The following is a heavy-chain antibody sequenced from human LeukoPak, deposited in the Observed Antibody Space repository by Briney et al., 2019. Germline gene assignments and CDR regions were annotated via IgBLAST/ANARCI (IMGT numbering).Heavy chain of an antibody. CDR3: ASTTMAIPGDY. D-gene: IGHD5-18*01. Sequence: GGPLRLSCAASGFTFSNYWMHWVRQAPGKGLVWVSRINTDGSSTNYADSVKGRFTISRDNAKNTLYLQMNSLRGEDTAVYYCASTTMAIPGDYWGQGTLVTVSS. CDR2: INTDGSST. J-gene: IGHJ4*02. V-gene: IGHV3-74*01. CDR1: GFTFSNYW.